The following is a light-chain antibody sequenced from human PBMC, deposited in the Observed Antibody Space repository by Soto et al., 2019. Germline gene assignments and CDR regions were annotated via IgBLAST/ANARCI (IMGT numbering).Light chain of an antibody. CDR1: SSDIGSQNF. V-gene: IGLV2-14*01. J-gene: IGLJ3*02. CDR2: GVT. CDR3: SSYSTSYTWV. Sequence: QSALTQPASVSGSPGQSITISCTGTSSDIGSQNFVSWHQQRPGKAPKFIIYGVTNRPSGVSNRFSGSKSGNTASLTISGLQADDEADYYCSSYSTSYTWVFGGGPKVTVL.